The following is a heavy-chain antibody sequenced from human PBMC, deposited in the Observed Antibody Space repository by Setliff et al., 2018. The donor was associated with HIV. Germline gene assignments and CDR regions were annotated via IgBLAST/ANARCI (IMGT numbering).Heavy chain of an antibody. Sequence: SETLSLTCTVSGGSVSDTSYYWGWIRQPPGKGLEWLANVYYSGGTYYNPSLNSRVTISVDTSRNQFSLKLTFVTAADTALYFCARLGDSGYDFRGYFDYWGQGKLVTVSS. CDR2: VYYSGGT. J-gene: IGHJ4*02. CDR3: ARLGDSGYDFRGYFDY. CDR1: GGSVSDTSYY. D-gene: IGHD5-12*01. V-gene: IGHV4-39*01.